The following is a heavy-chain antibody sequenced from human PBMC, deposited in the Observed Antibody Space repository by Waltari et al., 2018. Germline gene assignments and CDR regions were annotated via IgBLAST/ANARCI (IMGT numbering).Heavy chain of an antibody. V-gene: IGHV1-69*01. CDR3: ARAGSAAAEGLYYYGMDV. CDR1: GGTFSRYA. Sequence: QVQLVQSGAEVKKPGSSVKVSCKASGGTFSRYAISWVRQAPGQGLEWMGVIIPIFGTANYAQKFQGRVTITADESTSTAYMELSSLRSEDTAVYYCARAGSAAAEGLYYYGMDVWGQGTTVTVSS. D-gene: IGHD6-13*01. J-gene: IGHJ6*02. CDR2: IIPIFGTA.